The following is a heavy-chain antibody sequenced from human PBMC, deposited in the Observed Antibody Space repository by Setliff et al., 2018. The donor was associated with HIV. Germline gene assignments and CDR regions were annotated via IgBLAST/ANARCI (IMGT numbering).Heavy chain of an antibody. D-gene: IGHD3-9*01. CDR2: IDPNGGAT. CDR3: AGSILTGYYTFGADY. Sequence: GASVKVSCKAFGYTFTSYFLHWVRQAPGQGLEWLGIIDPNGGATNNAQKLQGRLTITTDESTTTAYMELSSLRSEDTALYYCAGSILTGYYTFGADYWGQGTLVTVSS. CDR1: GYTFTSYF. V-gene: IGHV1-46*01. J-gene: IGHJ4*02.